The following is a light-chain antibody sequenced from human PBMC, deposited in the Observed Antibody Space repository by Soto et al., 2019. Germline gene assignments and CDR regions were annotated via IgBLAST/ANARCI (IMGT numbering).Light chain of an antibody. CDR2: DAS. CDR1: RDISVY. Sequence: DIQMTQSPSSLYASIGDRVTITCQASRDISVYLNWYQHKPGKPPKLLVYDASNLQTGVTSRFSGSGSGTHFTLTISSLQPDDSATYYCQQYDNFPPYTFGQGTKLEIK. CDR3: QQYDNFPPYT. J-gene: IGKJ2*01. V-gene: IGKV1-33*01.